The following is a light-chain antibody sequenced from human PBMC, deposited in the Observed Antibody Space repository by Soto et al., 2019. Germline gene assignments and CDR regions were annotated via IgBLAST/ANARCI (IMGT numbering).Light chain of an antibody. Sequence: QLVLTQPPSVSRAPGQRVTISCTGSSSNIGAGYDVHWYQQLPGTAPKLLIYGNSNRPSGVPDRFSGSKSGTSASLAITGLQAEDEADYYCQSYDSSLSGDVVFGGGTKLTVL. CDR2: GNS. J-gene: IGLJ2*01. CDR1: SSNIGAGYD. V-gene: IGLV1-40*01. CDR3: QSYDSSLSGDVV.